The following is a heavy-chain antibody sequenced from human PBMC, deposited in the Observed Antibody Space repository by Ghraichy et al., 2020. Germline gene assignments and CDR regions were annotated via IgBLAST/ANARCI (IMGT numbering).Heavy chain of an antibody. CDR2: IWYDGSNE. Sequence: GGSLRLYCAASGFTFTTYGMHWVRQAPGKGLEWVAVIWYDGSNEYYADSVKGRFTISRDNSKNTLYLQMNSLRAEDTAVYFCARVGPQRRDYYDLLTGYPPIDGFDIWGQGTVVTVSS. V-gene: IGHV3-33*01. J-gene: IGHJ3*02. CDR3: ARVGPQRRDYYDLLTGYPPIDGFDI. D-gene: IGHD3-9*01. CDR1: GFTFTTYG.